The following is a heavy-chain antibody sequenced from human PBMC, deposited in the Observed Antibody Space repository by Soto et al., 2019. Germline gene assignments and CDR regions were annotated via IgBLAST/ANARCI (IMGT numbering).Heavy chain of an antibody. Sequence: SETLSLTCTVSGASISSNTYYWAWIRRPPGKGLECIGSIYYDGSTYYNPSLKSRVTISVDTSKNQFSLKLSSVTAADTAVYYCARPSRYDSSGYYPYYFDYWGQGTLVTVSS. CDR3: ARPSRYDSSGYYPYYFDY. CDR1: GASISSNTYY. CDR2: IYYDGST. D-gene: IGHD3-22*01. V-gene: IGHV4-39*01. J-gene: IGHJ4*02.